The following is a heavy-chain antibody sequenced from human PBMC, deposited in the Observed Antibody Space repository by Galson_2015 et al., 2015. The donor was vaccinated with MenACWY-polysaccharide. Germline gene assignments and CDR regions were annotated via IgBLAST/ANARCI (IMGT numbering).Heavy chain of an antibody. Sequence: SVKVSCKASGGTFSSYTISWVRQAPGQGLEWMGRIIPILGIANYAQKFQGRVTITADKSTSTAYMELSSLRSEDTAVYYCAAARGYSYGYNPYDYWGQGTLVTVSS. CDR3: AAARGYSYGYNPYDY. CDR1: GGTFSSYT. V-gene: IGHV1-69*02. CDR2: IIPILGIA. D-gene: IGHD5-18*01. J-gene: IGHJ4*02.